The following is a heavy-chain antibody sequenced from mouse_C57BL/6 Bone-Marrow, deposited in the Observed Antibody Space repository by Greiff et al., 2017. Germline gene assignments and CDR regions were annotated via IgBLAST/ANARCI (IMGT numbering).Heavy chain of an antibody. CDR1: GFTFTDYY. CDR2: IRNKANGYTT. V-gene: IGHV7-3*01. CDR3: ARWDYAWFAY. Sequence: EVNLVESGGGLVQPGGSLSLSCAASGFTFTDYYMGWVRQPPGKALEWLGFIRNKANGYTTEYSASVKGRFTISRDNSQSILYLQMNALRAEDSATYYCARWDYAWFAYWGQGTLVTVSA. D-gene: IGHD2-4*01. J-gene: IGHJ3*01.